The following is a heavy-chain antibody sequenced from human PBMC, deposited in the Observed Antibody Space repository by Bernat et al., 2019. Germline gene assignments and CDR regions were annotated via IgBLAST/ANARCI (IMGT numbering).Heavy chain of an antibody. CDR2: IYSSGST. V-gene: IGHV4-39*01. D-gene: IGHD6-6*01. CDR3: ARLEYRSSQDYYYYYGMDV. J-gene: IGHJ6*02. Sequence: QLQLQESGPGLVKPSETLSLTCTVSGGSISSSSYYWGWIRQPPGKGLEWIGSIYSSGSTYYNPSLKSRVTISVDTSKSQFSLKLSSVTAADTAVYYCARLEYRSSQDYYYYYGMDVWGQGTTVTVSS. CDR1: GGSISSSSYY.